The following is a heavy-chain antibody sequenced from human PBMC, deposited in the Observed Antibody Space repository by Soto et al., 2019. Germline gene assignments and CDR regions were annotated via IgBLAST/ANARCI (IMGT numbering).Heavy chain of an antibody. Sequence: SQTLSLTCVISGDSVSTNSATWHWIRQSPSRGLEWLGRTYYRSNWYDDYAESVKSRITINPDTSKNQFSLQLKSVTPEDTAVYYCARDSFCSGGTCYPGYNWFASWGQGSLVTVSS. CDR2: TYYRSNWYD. V-gene: IGHV6-1*01. CDR1: GDSVSTNSAT. CDR3: ARDSFCSGGTCYPGYNWFAS. J-gene: IGHJ5*01. D-gene: IGHD2-15*01.